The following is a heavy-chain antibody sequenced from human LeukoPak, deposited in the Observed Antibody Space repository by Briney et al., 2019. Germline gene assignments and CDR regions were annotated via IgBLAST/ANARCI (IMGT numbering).Heavy chain of an antibody. Sequence: GGSLRLSCAASGFTFSNAWMSWVRQAPGKGLEWVGRIKSKTDGGTTDYAAPVKGRFTISRDDSKNTLYLQMNSLKTEDTAVYYCAKGSDYYYDSSGFNWFDPWGQGTLVTVSS. V-gene: IGHV3-15*01. CDR1: GFTFSNAW. J-gene: IGHJ5*02. D-gene: IGHD3-22*01. CDR3: AKGSDYYYDSSGFNWFDP. CDR2: IKSKTDGGTT.